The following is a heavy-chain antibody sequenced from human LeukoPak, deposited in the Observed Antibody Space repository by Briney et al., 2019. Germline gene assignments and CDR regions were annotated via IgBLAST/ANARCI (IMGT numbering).Heavy chain of an antibody. J-gene: IGHJ3*02. CDR3: ARGEYVLRFLEWSSQYQI. D-gene: IGHD3-3*01. Sequence: SETLSLTCAVYGGSFSGYYWSWIRQPPGKGLEWIGEINHSGSTNYNPSLKSRVTISVDTSKNQFSLKLSSVTAADTAVYYCARGEYVLRFLEWSSQYQIWGRGTMVTVSS. CDR2: INHSGST. V-gene: IGHV4-34*01. CDR1: GGSFSGYY.